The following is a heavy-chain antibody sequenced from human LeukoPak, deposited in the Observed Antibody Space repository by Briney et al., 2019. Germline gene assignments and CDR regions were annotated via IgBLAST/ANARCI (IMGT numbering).Heavy chain of an antibody. CDR3: ASQRATYYYDSSGYPDNWFDP. CDR1: GYTFTGYY. D-gene: IGHD3-22*01. CDR2: INPNSGGT. V-gene: IGHV1-2*02. Sequence: ASVKVSCKASGYTFTGYYMHWVRQAPGQGLEWMGWINPNSGGTNYAQKFQGRVTMTRDTSISTAYMELSRLRSEDTAVYYCASQRATYYYDSSGYPDNWFDPWGQGTLVTVSS. J-gene: IGHJ5*02.